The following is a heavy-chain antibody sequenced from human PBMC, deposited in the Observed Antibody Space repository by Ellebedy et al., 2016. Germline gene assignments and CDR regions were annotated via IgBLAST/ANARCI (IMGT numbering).Heavy chain of an antibody. J-gene: IGHJ4*02. CDR2: IKSKTDGGTT. CDR1: GFTFSSYA. D-gene: IGHD3-10*01. Sequence: GGSLRLSXAASGFTFSSYAMSWVRQAPGKGLEWVGRIKSKTDGGTTDYAAPVKGRFTISRDDSKNTLYLQMNSLKTEDTAVYYCTTGPITMVRGVIGGFDYWGQGTLVTVSS. CDR3: TTGPITMVRGVIGGFDY. V-gene: IGHV3-15*01.